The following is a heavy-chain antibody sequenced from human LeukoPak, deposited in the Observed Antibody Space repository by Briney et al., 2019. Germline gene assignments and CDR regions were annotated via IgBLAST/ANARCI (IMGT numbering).Heavy chain of an antibody. V-gene: IGHV3-21*01. CDR2: ISSSSSYI. J-gene: IGHJ4*02. CDR3: ARDRTSGRDYHDSSGFYYFDY. Sequence: GGSLRLSCAASGFTFSSYSMNWVRQAPGKGLEWVSSISSSSSYIYYADSVKGRFTISRDNAKNSLYLQMNSLRAEDTAVYYCARDRTSGRDYHDSSGFYYFDYWGQGTLVTVSS. CDR1: GFTFSSYS. D-gene: IGHD3-22*01.